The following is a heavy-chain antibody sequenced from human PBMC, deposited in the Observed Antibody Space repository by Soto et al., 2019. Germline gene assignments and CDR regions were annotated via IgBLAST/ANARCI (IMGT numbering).Heavy chain of an antibody. D-gene: IGHD3-22*01. J-gene: IGHJ4*02. Sequence: SVKVSCKASGYTFTGYYMHWVRQAPGQGLEWMGWINPNSGGTNYAQKFQGWVTMTRDTSISTAYMELSRLRSDDTAVYYCARFAHTRYDSSGYWFDYWGQGTLVTVSS. CDR2: INPNSGGT. CDR1: GYTFTGYY. CDR3: ARFAHTRYDSSGYWFDY. V-gene: IGHV1-2*04.